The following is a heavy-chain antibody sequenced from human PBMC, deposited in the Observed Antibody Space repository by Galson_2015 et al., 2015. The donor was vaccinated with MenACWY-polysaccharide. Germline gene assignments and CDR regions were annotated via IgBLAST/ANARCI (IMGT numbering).Heavy chain of an antibody. D-gene: IGHD3-16*01. V-gene: IGHV4-31*03. Sequence: TLSLTCTVSDDSITSGGYFWSWIRQHPGEGLEWIASISYDGGTYYNPSLKSRVTISVDTPKNQFSLKLNSEPAADTAVYYCGRGGSAVSNTNCFDPWGQGTLVTVSS. CDR1: DDSITSGGYF. J-gene: IGHJ5*02. CDR3: GRGGSAVSNTNCFDP. CDR2: ISYDGGT.